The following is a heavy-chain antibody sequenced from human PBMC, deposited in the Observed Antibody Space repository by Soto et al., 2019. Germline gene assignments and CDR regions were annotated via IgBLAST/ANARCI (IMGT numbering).Heavy chain of an antibody. CDR2: ISYDGSNK. Sequence: QVQLVESGGGVVQPGRSLRLSCAASGFTFSSYAMHWVRQAPGKGLEWVAVISYDGSNKYYADSVKGRFTISRDNSKNPLYLQMNSLRAEDTAVYYCARDNYDSSGYTFDYWGQGTLVTVSS. V-gene: IGHV3-30-3*01. CDR3: ARDNYDSSGYTFDY. J-gene: IGHJ4*02. D-gene: IGHD3-22*01. CDR1: GFTFSSYA.